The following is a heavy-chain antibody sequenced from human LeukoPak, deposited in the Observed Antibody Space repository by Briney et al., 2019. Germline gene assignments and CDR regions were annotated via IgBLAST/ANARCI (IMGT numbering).Heavy chain of an antibody. CDR2: INPNSGDT. CDR1: GYTFTGYF. J-gene: IGHJ4*02. Sequence: ASVKVSCKASGYTFTGYFIHWVRQAPGQGLEWMGWINPNSGDTNYAQSFQGRVTMTRDTSISTASMELSRLSSDDTAVYYCARVRGLLWFGEEDFDYWGQGTLVTVSS. CDR3: ARVRGLLWFGEEDFDY. V-gene: IGHV1-2*02. D-gene: IGHD3-10*01.